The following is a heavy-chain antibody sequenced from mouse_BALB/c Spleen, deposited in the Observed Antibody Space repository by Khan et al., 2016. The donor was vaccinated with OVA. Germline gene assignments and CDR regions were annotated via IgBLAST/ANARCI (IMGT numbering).Heavy chain of an antibody. Sequence: EVELVESGGGLVKPGGSLKLSCAASGFAFNSYDMSWVRQTPERSLEWVALISNGGSYTSYPDSVKGRFTISRDNARNTPYLQVSSLRSEDTALYYWARHGGFNPYYAMDYWVKEPQSPSPQ. J-gene: IGHJ4*01. CDR3: ARHGGFNPYYAMDY. CDR1: GFAFNSYD. V-gene: IGHV5-9*02. CDR2: ISNGGSYT.